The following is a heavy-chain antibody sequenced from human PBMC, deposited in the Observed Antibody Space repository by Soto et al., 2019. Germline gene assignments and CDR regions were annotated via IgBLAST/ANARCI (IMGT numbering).Heavy chain of an antibody. CDR2: ISYDGSNK. V-gene: IGHV3-30-3*01. CDR3: ARDRRPSRHFDY. J-gene: IGHJ4*02. CDR1: GFTFSSNA. Sequence: QVQLAESGGGVVQPGRSLRLSCAASGFTFSSNAMHWVRQAPGKGLEWVAVISYDGSNKYYADSVEGRFTISRDNSKNTLYLQMNNLRPEDTAVYYCARDRRPSRHFDYWSQGTLVTVSS.